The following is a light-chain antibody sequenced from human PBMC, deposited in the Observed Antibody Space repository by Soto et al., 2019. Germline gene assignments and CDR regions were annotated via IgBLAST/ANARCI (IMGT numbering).Light chain of an antibody. CDR2: DAS. CDR3: QKYNSAPWT. Sequence: DIQMTQSPSSLSASVGDRVTITCRASQGISNYLAWYQQKPGKVPELLIYDASTLQSGVPSRFSCSGSVTDFTLTISSLQPEDVASYYCQKYNSAPWTFGQGTKVEIK. J-gene: IGKJ1*01. CDR1: QGISNY. V-gene: IGKV1-27*01.